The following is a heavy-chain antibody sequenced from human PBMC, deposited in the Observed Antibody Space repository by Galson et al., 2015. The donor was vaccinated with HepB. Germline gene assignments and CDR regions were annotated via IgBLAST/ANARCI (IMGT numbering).Heavy chain of an antibody. D-gene: IGHD2-15*01. CDR2: ISSSSSYI. Sequence: SLRLSCAASGFTFSSYSMNWVRQAPGKGLEWVSSISSSSSYIYYADSVKGRFTISRDNAKNSLYLQMNSLRAEDTAAYYCARGSYCSGGSCPGGWFDPWGQGTLVTVSS. CDR1: GFTFSSYS. V-gene: IGHV3-21*01. J-gene: IGHJ5*02. CDR3: ARGSYCSGGSCPGGWFDP.